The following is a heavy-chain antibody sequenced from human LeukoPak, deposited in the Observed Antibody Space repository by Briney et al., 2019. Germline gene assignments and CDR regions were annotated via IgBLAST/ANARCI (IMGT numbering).Heavy chain of an antibody. V-gene: IGHV3-21*01. D-gene: IGHD3-10*01. CDR2: MSSSSSSI. J-gene: IGHJ6*03. Sequence: GGSLRLSCAVSGFAFSSYSMNWGPQAPGKALEGVSCMSSSSSSIYYADSVKGRFTISRDNAKNSLYLQMNSLRAEDTAVYYCAREGAGMVRGVIRYYYYYMDVWGKGTTVTVSS. CDR3: AREGAGMVRGVIRYYYYYMDV. CDR1: GFAFSSYS.